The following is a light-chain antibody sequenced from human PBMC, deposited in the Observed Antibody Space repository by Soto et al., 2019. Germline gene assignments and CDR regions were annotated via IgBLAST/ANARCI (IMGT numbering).Light chain of an antibody. J-gene: IGKJ2*01. CDR1: QGIRND. CDR2: GAS. CDR3: LQDYNYPYT. Sequence: AIQMTQSPSSLSASLGDRVTITCRASQGIRNDLGWYQQKPGKAPKFLIYGASSLQSGVPSRFSGSGSGTDFTLTISSLQPEDFVTYYCLQDYNYPYTFGQGTNLEIK. V-gene: IGKV1-6*01.